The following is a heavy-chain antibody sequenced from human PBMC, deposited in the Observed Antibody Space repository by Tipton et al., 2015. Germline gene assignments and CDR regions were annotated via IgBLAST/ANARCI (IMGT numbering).Heavy chain of an antibody. CDR1: SDSISKYY. CDR3: ARASIIQGYYHDSSRYYLFNS. J-gene: IGHJ1*01. D-gene: IGHD3-22*01. V-gene: IGHV4-59*01. CDR2: IHYSGST. Sequence: TLSLTCSVSSDSISKYYWSWIRQPPGKELEWIGYIHYSGSTNYNPSLKSRVTISVDTSKTQFSLKVSSVIAADTAVYYCARASIIQGYYHDSSRYYLFNSWGQGTLVTVSS.